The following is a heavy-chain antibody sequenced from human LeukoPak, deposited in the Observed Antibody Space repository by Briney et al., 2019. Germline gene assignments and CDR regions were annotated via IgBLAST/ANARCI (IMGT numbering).Heavy chain of an antibody. CDR2: IYYRGST. J-gene: IGHJ6*03. CDR1: GGSISSSSYY. Sequence: SETLSLTCTVSGGSISSSSYYWGWIRQPPGKGLEWIGTIYYRGSTYYNPSLKSRVTISVDTSKNQFSLKVSSVTAADTAVYYCARASAAGTYYYYYMDVWGKGTTVTVSS. D-gene: IGHD6-13*01. V-gene: IGHV4-39*01. CDR3: ARASAAGTYYYYYMDV.